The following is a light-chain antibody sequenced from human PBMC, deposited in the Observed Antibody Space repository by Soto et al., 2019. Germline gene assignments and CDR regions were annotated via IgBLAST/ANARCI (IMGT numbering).Light chain of an antibody. V-gene: IGKV4-1*01. J-gene: IGKJ2*01. CDR2: WAS. CDR1: QSVLYSSNNKNY. Sequence: DIVMTQSPDSLTVSLGETATINCKSSQSVLYSSNNKNYLAWYQQTTGQPPKLLFYWASTRESGVPDRFSGSGSGTDFTLTISGLRAEDVAVYYCQQYASIPYTFGQGTKLEIK. CDR3: QQYASIPYT.